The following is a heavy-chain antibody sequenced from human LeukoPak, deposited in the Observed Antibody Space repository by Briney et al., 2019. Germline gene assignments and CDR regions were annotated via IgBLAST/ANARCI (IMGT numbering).Heavy chain of an antibody. J-gene: IGHJ4*02. CDR2: IYYSGST. V-gene: IGHV4-30-4*01. D-gene: IGHD3-16*01. Sequence: SETLSLTCTVSGGSISSGDYYWSWIRQPPGKGLEWIGYIYYSGSTYYNPSLKSRVTISVDTSKNQFSLKLSSVTAADTAVYYCARVMITFGGVFDYWGQGTLVTVSS. CDR3: ARVMITFGGVFDY. CDR1: GGSISSGDYY.